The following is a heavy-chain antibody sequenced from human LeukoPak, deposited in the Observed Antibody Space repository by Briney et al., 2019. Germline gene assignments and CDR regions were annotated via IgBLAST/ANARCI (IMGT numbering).Heavy chain of an antibody. CDR1: GGSFSGYY. D-gene: IGHD3-10*01. V-gene: IGHV4-34*01. Sequence: SETLSLTCAGYGGSFSGYYWGWMRQPPVKGRGCIGTIYYSGNTSYNPSLKSRVSISVDTSKNLFSLKLSSVTDADTAVYYCARRNGSGSYYPVNYWGQGTLVTGSS. CDR2: IYYSGNT. CDR3: ARRNGSGSYYPVNY. J-gene: IGHJ4*02.